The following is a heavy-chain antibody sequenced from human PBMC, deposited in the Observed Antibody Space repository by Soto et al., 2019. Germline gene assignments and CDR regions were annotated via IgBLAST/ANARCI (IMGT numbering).Heavy chain of an antibody. CDR1: GYTFSNFW. CDR3: ARSPRSSPYFDY. V-gene: IGHV5-51*01. CDR2: IYPGDSET. D-gene: IGHD6-13*01. Sequence: ASVKISCQCSGYTFSNFWIAWVRQLPGKGLEYMGIIYPGDSETRYSPSFHGKVTISADRSIGTAYLQWSSLEASDSAFYFCARSPRSSPYFDYWGQGALVTVSS. J-gene: IGHJ4*02.